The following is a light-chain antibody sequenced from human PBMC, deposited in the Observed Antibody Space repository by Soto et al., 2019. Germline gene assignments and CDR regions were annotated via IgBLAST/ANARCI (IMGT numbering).Light chain of an antibody. Sequence: DIQMTQSPSSLSASVGDRVTITCRASQDIGNYLGWYQQKPGKAPKRLIYAASTLQSGVPSRFSGSGSGTEFTLAISSLQPEDSATYYCLLHNIHPWTFGQGTKVEIK. CDR2: AAS. V-gene: IGKV1-17*01. CDR3: LLHNIHPWT. J-gene: IGKJ1*01. CDR1: QDIGNY.